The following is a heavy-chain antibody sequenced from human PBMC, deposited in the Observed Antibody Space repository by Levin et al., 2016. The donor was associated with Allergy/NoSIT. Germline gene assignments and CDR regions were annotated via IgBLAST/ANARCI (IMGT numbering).Heavy chain of an antibody. Sequence: ESLKISCTVSGGSISSYYWSWIRQPPGKGLEWIGYIYYSGSTSYNPSLKSRVTISVDTSKNQFSLKLSPVTAADTAVYYCARDRGSGWYGDDAFDIWGQGTMVTVSS. V-gene: IGHV4-59*01. CDR1: GGSISSYY. CDR3: ARDRGSGWYGDDAFDI. CDR2: IYYSGST. D-gene: IGHD6-19*01. J-gene: IGHJ3*02.